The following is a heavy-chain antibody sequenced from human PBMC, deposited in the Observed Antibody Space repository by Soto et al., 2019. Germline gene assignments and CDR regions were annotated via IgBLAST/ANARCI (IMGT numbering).Heavy chain of an antibody. CDR1: GYTFKSYA. CDR3: ARGEFDYGDYRPVFDY. Sequence: SVKVCCKASGYTFKSYAMSWVRQEPGQGLEWMGGIIPIFGTANYAQKFQGRVTITADESTSTAYMELSSLRSEDTAVYYCARGEFDYGDYRPVFDYWGQGTLVTVSS. D-gene: IGHD4-17*01. V-gene: IGHV1-69*13. J-gene: IGHJ4*02. CDR2: IIPIFGTA.